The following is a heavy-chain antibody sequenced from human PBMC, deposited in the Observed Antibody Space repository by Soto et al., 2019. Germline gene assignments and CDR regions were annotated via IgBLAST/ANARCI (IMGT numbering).Heavy chain of an antibody. J-gene: IGHJ6*02. CDR3: ARDGTVVTPRGMDV. V-gene: IGHV4-31*03. D-gene: IGHD2-21*02. Sequence: QVQLQESGPGLVKPSQTLSLTCTVSGGSISSGGYYWSWIRQHPGKGLEWIGYIYYSGSTYYNPSLKSRVTIPVDTSKNHFPLKLSSVTAADTAVYYCARDGTVVTPRGMDVWGQGTTVTVSS. CDR2: IYYSGST. CDR1: GGSISSGGYY.